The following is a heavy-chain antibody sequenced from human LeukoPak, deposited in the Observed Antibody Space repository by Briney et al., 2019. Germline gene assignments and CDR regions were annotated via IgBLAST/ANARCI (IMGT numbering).Heavy chain of an antibody. V-gene: IGHV3-30*18. D-gene: IGHD2-15*01. J-gene: IGHJ5*02. Sequence: GRSLRLSCVTFGFTFSRYGAHWVRQAPGKGLEWVAAISSDGSSKYYADSVKGRFTISRDNSKNTAFLEMDSLRSEDTAVYYCAKAGGKAQTPFDPWGQGTLVTVLS. CDR3: AKAGGKAQTPFDP. CDR1: GFTFSRYG. CDR2: ISSDGSSK.